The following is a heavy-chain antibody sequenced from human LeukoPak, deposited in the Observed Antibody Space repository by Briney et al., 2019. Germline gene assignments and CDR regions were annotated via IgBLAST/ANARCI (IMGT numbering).Heavy chain of an antibody. CDR2: ISYDGSNK. CDR1: GFTFSSYA. V-gene: IGHV3-30-3*01. Sequence: QPGRSLRLSCAASGFTFSSYAMHWVRQAPDKGLEWVAVISYDGSNKYYADSVKGRFTISRDNAKNSLYLQMNSLRAEDTALYYCAKDITPERGNDYFDYWGQGTLVTVSS. D-gene: IGHD1-14*01. CDR3: AKDITPERGNDYFDY. J-gene: IGHJ4*02.